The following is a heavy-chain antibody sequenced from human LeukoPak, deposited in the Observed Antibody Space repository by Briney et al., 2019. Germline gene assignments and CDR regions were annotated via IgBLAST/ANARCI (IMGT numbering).Heavy chain of an antibody. Sequence: ASVKVSCKASGYTFTSYYMHWVRQAPGQGLEWMGIINPSGGSTSYAQKFQGRVTMTRDTSTSTAYMELSSLRSEDTAVYYCARAVAVPAATPYYYYYYMDVWGKRTTVTVSS. CDR1: GYTFTSYY. V-gene: IGHV1-46*01. D-gene: IGHD2-2*01. CDR2: INPSGGST. CDR3: ARAVAVPAATPYYYYYYMDV. J-gene: IGHJ6*03.